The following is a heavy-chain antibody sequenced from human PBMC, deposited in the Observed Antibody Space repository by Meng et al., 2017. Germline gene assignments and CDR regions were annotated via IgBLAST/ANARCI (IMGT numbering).Heavy chain of an antibody. J-gene: IGHJ4*02. CDR3: ARVEQYYGDYVAY. V-gene: IGHV4-38-2*02. CDR1: GYSISSGYY. D-gene: IGHD4-17*01. CDR2: IYHSGST. Sequence: SETLSLTCTVSGYSISSGYYWGWIRQPPGKGLEWIGSIYHSGSTYYNPSLKSRVTISVDTSKNQFSLKLSSVTAADTAVYYCARVEQYYGDYVAYWGQGTLVTVS.